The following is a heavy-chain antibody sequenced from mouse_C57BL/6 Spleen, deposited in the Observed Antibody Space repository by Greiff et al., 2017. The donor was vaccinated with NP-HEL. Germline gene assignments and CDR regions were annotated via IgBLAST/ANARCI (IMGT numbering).Heavy chain of an antibody. J-gene: IGHJ2*01. D-gene: IGHD2-3*01. CDR1: GSTFTNYW. V-gene: IGHV1-63*01. Sequence: QVPLQQSGAELVRPGTSVKMSCKASGSTFTNYWIGWAKQRPGHGLEWIGDIYPGGGYTNYNEKFKGKATLTADKSSSTAYMQFSSLTSEDSAIYYCARLPDGYYDYWGQGTTLTVSS. CDR2: IYPGGGYT. CDR3: ARLPDGYYDY.